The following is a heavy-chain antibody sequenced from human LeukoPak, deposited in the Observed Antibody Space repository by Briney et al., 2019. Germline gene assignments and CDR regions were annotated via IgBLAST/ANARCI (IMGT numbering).Heavy chain of an antibody. CDR2: IYYSGST. Sequence: PSETLSLTCTVSGGSISSYYWSWIRQPPGKGLEWIGCIYYSGSTNYNPSLKSRVTISVDTSKNQFSLKLSSVTAADTAVYYCARHSSGYDYGVAYYYYYYGMDVWGQGTTVTVSS. CDR1: GGSISSYY. D-gene: IGHD5-12*01. J-gene: IGHJ6*02. V-gene: IGHV4-59*08. CDR3: ARHSSGYDYGVAYYYYYYGMDV.